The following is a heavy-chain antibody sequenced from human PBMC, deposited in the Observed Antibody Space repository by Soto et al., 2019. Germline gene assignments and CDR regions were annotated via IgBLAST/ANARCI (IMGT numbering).Heavy chain of an antibody. CDR3: ARGGYCSGGSCHYYYYMDV. V-gene: IGHV3-74*01. J-gene: IGHJ6*03. CDR1: GFTFSSYW. D-gene: IGHD2-15*01. Sequence: EVQLVESGGGLVQPGGSLRLSCAASGFTFSSYWMHWVRQAPGKGLVWVSRINSDGSSTSYADSVKGRFTISRDNAKNTLYLQMNSLRAEDTAVYYCARGGYCSGGSCHYYYYMDVWGKGTTVTVSS. CDR2: INSDGSST.